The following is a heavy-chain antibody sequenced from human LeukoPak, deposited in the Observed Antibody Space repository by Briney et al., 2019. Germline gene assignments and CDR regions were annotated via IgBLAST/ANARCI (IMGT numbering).Heavy chain of an antibody. V-gene: IGHV3-23*01. Sequence: GGSLRLSCAASGFTFSSYAMSWVRQAPGEGLEWVSAISGSGGSTYYADSVKGRFTISRDNSKNTLYLQMNSLRAEDTAVYYCAKEGLWFGELPMGYWGQGTLVTVSS. CDR2: ISGSGGST. CDR1: GFTFSSYA. J-gene: IGHJ4*02. CDR3: AKEGLWFGELPMGY. D-gene: IGHD3-10*01.